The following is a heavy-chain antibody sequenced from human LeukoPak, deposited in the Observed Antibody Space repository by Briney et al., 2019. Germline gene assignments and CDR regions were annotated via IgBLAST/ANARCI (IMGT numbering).Heavy chain of an antibody. CDR2: IYYSGST. Sequence: SETLSLTCTVSGGSISSSSYYWGWIRQPPGKGLEWIGSIYYSGSTYYNPSLKSRVTISVDTSKNQFSLKLSSVTAADTAVYYCARENLTGTRYYFDYWGQGTLVTVSS. CDR1: GGSISSSSYY. V-gene: IGHV4-39*02. D-gene: IGHD3-9*01. J-gene: IGHJ4*02. CDR3: ARENLTGTRYYFDY.